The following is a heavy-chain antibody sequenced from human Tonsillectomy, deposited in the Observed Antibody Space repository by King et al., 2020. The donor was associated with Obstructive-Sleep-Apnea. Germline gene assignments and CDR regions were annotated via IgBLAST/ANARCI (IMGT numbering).Heavy chain of an antibody. CDR3: ASFPSSGYSGPHFDY. Sequence: LQLQESGPGLVKPSQTLSLTCTVSGGSISSGDYYWSWIRQPPGKGLEWIGYIYYSGSTYYNPSLKSQVTISVDTSKNQFPLKLSSVTAADTAVYYCASFPSSGYSGPHFDYWGQGTLVTVSS. CDR1: GGSISSGDYY. D-gene: IGHD3-3*01. CDR2: IYYSGST. J-gene: IGHJ4*02. V-gene: IGHV4-30-4*01.